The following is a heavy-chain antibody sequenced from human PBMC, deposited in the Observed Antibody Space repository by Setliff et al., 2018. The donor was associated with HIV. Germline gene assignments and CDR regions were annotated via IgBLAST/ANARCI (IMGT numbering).Heavy chain of an antibody. D-gene: IGHD3-3*01. Sequence: ASVKVSCKASGYTFTSYAMHWVRQAPGQRLEWMGWINVGNGNTKYSPEFQGRVTITRDTSANTAYMELSSLRSEDMAVYYCAREGTIFGVVIPYFEYWGQGTLVTVSS. CDR2: INVGNGNT. CDR1: GYTFTSYA. CDR3: AREGTIFGVVIPYFEY. V-gene: IGHV1-3*03. J-gene: IGHJ4*02.